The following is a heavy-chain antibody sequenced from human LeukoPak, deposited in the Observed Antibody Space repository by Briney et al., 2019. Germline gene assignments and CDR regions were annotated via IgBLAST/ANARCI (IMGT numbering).Heavy chain of an antibody. CDR2: IGSTGDP. D-gene: IGHD3-10*01. CDR1: GFTLSSND. V-gene: IGHV3-13*05. J-gene: IGHJ4*02. Sequence: GGSLRLSCAASGFTLSSNDMHWVRQGTGKGLEWVSTIGSTGDPYYPGSVKGRFTISRGNAKNSLYLQMNSLRGGDTAVYYCARRAVRGVAGYFDYWGQGTLVTVSS. CDR3: ARRAVRGVAGYFDY.